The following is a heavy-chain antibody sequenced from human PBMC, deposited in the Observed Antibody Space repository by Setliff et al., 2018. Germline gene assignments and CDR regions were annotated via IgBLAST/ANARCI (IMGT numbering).Heavy chain of an antibody. V-gene: IGHV4-59*01. J-gene: IGHJ4*02. CDR3: AKGRGEMDS. CDR1: GGSFSGYY. CDR2: IYYSGST. Sequence: SSETLSLTCAVYGGSFSGYYWSWIRQPPGKGLEWIGYIYYSGSTDSHPSLKSRVSISIDTSKNQFSLNVRSVTAADTAIYYCAKGRGEMDSWGQGILVTVSS. D-gene: IGHD3-10*01.